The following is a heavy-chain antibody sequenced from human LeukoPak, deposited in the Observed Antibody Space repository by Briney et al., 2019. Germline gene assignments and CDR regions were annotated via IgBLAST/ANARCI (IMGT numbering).Heavy chain of an antibody. V-gene: IGHV4-34*01. J-gene: IGHJ4*02. CDR2: INHSGST. CDR1: GGSFSGYY. D-gene: IGHD2-2*01. CDR3: ARGQPL. Sequence: SETLSLTCAVYGGSFSGYYWSWIRQPPGKGLEWIGEINHSGSTNYNPSLKSRVTISVDTSKNQFSLKLSSVTAADTAVYYCARGQPLWGQGTLVTVSS.